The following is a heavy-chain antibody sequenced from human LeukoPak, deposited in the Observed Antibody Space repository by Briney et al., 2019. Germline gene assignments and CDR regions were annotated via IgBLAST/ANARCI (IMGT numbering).Heavy chain of an antibody. V-gene: IGHV3-48*01. CDR2: ISSSSSTI. D-gene: IGHD2-2*01. CDR3: ARDGIVVVPAAIDY. Sequence: GGFLRLSCAASGFTFGSYSMNWVRQAPGKGLEWVSYISSSSSTIYYADSVKGRFTISRDNAKNSLYLQMNSLRAEDTAVYYCARDGIVVVPAAIDYWGQGTLVTVSS. CDR1: GFTFGSYS. J-gene: IGHJ4*02.